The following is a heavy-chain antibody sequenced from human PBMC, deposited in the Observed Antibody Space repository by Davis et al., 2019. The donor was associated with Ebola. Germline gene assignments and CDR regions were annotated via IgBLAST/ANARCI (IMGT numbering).Heavy chain of an antibody. CDR3: ATLMTTVTTGWFDP. J-gene: IGHJ5*02. CDR2: IYHSGST. V-gene: IGHV4-30-2*01. CDR1: GGSISSGGYS. D-gene: IGHD4-17*01. Sequence: SQTLSLTCAVPGGSISSGGYSWSWIRQPPGKGLEWIGYIYHSGSTYYNPSLKSRVTISVDRSKNQFSLKLSSVTAADTAVYYCATLMTTVTTGWFDPWGQGTLVTVSS.